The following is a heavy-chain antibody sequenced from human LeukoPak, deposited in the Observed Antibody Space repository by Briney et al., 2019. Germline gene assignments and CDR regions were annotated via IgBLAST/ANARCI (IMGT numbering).Heavy chain of an antibody. J-gene: IGHJ4*02. D-gene: IGHD5-12*01. CDR1: GYSFPSYW. Sequence: ESLKISCKGSGYSFPSYWITWVRQMPGKGLEWMGRIDSSDSYTNYSPSFQGHVTISADKSISTAYLQWSSLKASDTAMYYCARSYSGYDYLDYWGQGTLVTVSS. CDR3: ARSYSGYDYLDY. CDR2: IDSSDSYT. V-gene: IGHV5-10-1*01.